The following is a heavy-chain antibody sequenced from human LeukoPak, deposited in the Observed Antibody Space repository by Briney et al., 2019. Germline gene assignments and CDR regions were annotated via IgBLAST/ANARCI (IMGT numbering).Heavy chain of an antibody. CDR3: ARDEAAAGLDY. Sequence: GGSLRLSCAASGFTFSTYWLHWVRQAPGKGMVWVSRISGDGSDTEYADSMKGRFTVSRDNAKNTLYLQMNSLRAEDTAVYYCARDEAAAGLDYWGQGTLVTVSS. CDR1: GFTFSTYW. D-gene: IGHD6-13*01. J-gene: IGHJ4*02. V-gene: IGHV3-74*03. CDR2: ISGDGSDT.